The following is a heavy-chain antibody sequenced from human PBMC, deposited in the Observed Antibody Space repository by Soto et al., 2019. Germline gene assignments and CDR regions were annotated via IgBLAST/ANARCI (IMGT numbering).Heavy chain of an antibody. CDR1: GGTFSSYA. CDR2: IIPIFGTA. Sequence: SVKVSCKASGGTFSSYAISWVRQAPGQGLEWMGGIIPIFGTANYAQKFQGRVTITADESTSTAYMELSSLRSEDTAVYYCARDRSGIAVAGTGTFDIWGQGTMVTVSS. D-gene: IGHD6-19*01. V-gene: IGHV1-69*13. J-gene: IGHJ3*02. CDR3: ARDRSGIAVAGTGTFDI.